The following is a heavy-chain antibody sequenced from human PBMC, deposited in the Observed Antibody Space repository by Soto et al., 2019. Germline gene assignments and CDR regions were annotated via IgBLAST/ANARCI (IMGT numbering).Heavy chain of an antibody. CDR1: GFTFSSYA. Sequence: QVQLVESGGGVVQPGRSLRLSCAASGFTFSSYAMHWVRQAPGKGLEWVAVISYDGGNKYYADSVKGRFTISRDNSKNTLYLQMNSLRAEDTAVYYCARDNFLPTIFGVVREYYYYGMDVWGQGTTVTVSS. CDR2: ISYDGGNK. CDR3: ARDNFLPTIFGVVREYYYYGMDV. V-gene: IGHV3-30-3*01. D-gene: IGHD3-3*01. J-gene: IGHJ6*02.